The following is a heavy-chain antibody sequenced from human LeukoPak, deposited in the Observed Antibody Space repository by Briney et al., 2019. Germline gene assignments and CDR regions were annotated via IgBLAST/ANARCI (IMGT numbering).Heavy chain of an antibody. CDR1: GFTLSHYG. V-gene: IGHV3-30*04. J-gene: IGHJ6*03. CDR3: AREGHYDILTGYSPVEYYFYYMDV. Sequence: GRSLRLSCEASGFTLSHYGIHWVRPTPDKGLERVAAISFDGVEKHYADSVKVRFTISRDNAKSTLYLQMNSLRAEDTALYYCAREGHYDILTGYSPVEYYFYYMDVWGKGTMVTVSS. D-gene: IGHD3-9*01. CDR2: ISFDGVEK.